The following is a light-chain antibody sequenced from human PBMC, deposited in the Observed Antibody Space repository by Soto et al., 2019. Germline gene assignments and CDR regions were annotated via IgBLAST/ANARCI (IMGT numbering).Light chain of an antibody. J-gene: IGLJ1*01. CDR3: SSYTGSSTLSV. V-gene: IGLV2-14*01. CDR2: DVS. Sequence: QAVVTQPASVSGSPGQSITISCTGTNSDVGSYNYVSWYQQHPGKAPKLMIYDVSNRPSGVSNRFSGSKSGNTASLTISGLQAEDEADYYCSSYTGSSTLSVFGTGTKLTVL. CDR1: NSDVGSYNY.